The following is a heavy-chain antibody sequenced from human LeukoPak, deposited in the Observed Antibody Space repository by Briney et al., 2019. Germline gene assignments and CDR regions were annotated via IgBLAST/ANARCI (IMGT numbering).Heavy chain of an antibody. V-gene: IGHV3-13*01. Sequence: GGSLRLSCAASGFTFIDYDMHWVRQVIGKGLEWVSAIGIRGDTHYSGSVKGRFTISRENAESSLHLQMNRLRAEDTAVYYCARGGIQVSGIDGFDYWGQGTLVTVSS. D-gene: IGHD6-19*01. CDR2: IGIRGDT. CDR3: ARGGIQVSGIDGFDY. J-gene: IGHJ4*02. CDR1: GFTFIDYD.